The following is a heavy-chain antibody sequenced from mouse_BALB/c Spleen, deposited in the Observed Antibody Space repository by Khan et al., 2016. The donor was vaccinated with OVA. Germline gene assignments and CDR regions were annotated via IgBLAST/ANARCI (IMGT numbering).Heavy chain of an antibody. J-gene: IGHJ2*01. V-gene: IGHV3-2*02. D-gene: IGHD1-1*01. CDR2: ISYSGVT. CDR1: GYSITSGYA. CDR3: ARGNYREYYFDY. Sequence: EVKLLESGPGLVKPSQSLSLTCTVTGYSITSGYAWNWIRQFPGNKLEWMGYISYSGVTNYNPSLKSRISITRDTSKNQFFLQLNSLTTEDTANYYCARGNYREYYFDYWGQGTTLTVSS.